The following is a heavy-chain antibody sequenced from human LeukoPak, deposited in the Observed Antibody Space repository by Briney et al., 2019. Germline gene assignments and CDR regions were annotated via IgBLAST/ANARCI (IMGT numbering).Heavy chain of an antibody. CDR3: AKGIYSSGWSYFDY. Sequence: PGGSLRLSCAASGFTFSNSAMSWVRQAPGKGLEWVSTLSGSGITTYYADSVKGQFTISRDNSKNTLYLQKNSLRAEDTAVYYCAKGIYSSGWSYFDYWGHGTLVTVSS. J-gene: IGHJ4*01. CDR2: LSGSGITT. D-gene: IGHD6-19*01. CDR1: GFTFSNSA. V-gene: IGHV3-23*01.